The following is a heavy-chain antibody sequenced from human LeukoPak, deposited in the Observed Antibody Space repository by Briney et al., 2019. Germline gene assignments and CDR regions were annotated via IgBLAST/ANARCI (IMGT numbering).Heavy chain of an antibody. Sequence: ASVKVSCKASGGTFATYSYSWVRQAPGQGLEWMGRIIPVLDKTNYAQKFQGRVTITADKTTNTAYMDLGSLRPEDTAVYYCARAGQISTGAYFDYWGQGTLVTVSS. V-gene: IGHV1-69*08. J-gene: IGHJ4*02. CDR3: ARAGQISTGAYFDY. D-gene: IGHD3-10*01. CDR1: GGTFATYS. CDR2: IIPVLDKT.